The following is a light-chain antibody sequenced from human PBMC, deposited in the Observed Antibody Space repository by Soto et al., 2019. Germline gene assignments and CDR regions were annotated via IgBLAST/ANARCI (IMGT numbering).Light chain of an antibody. CDR2: GAS. CDR1: QSVGSA. J-gene: IGKJ4*01. V-gene: IGKV3-15*01. CDR3: QQYKSWPPLT. Sequence: EIVMTQSPATLSVSPGETATLSCRASQSVGSAVAWYQHKPGQAPRLLIVGASIRATGVPGRFSGGGSGTEFALTISSLQSEDFAVYYGQQYKSWPPLTFGGGTTVEIK.